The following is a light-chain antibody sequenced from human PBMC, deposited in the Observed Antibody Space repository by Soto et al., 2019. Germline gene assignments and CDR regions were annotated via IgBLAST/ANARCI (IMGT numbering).Light chain of an antibody. J-gene: IGLJ3*02. CDR2: DVS. CDR1: SSDVGTYNY. V-gene: IGLV2-14*01. Sequence: QSALTQPASVSGSPGQSITISCTGTSSDVGTYNYVSWYQHRPGKAPKLMIYDVSYRPSGVSNRCSGSKSANTASLTISGLQAEDEADYYCSSYTTSNTQVFGGGTQLTVL. CDR3: SSYTTSNTQV.